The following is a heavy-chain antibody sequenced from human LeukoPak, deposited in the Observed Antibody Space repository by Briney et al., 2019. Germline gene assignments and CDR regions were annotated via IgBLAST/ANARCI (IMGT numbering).Heavy chain of an antibody. CDR3: ARADSSSWFDY. D-gene: IGHD3-22*01. CDR1: GFSFSDYY. V-gene: IGHV3-11*05. Sequence: GGSLRLSCAASGFSFSDYYMVWIRQAPGKGPEWVSVISSSGSSTNYADSVRGRFTVSRDNAKNSLFLQMNRLRPEDSAVYYCARADSSSWFDYWGQGTLVTVSS. J-gene: IGHJ4*02. CDR2: ISSSGSST.